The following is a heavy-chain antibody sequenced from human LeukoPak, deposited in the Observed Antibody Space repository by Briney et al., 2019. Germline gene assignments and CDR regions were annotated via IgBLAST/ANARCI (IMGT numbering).Heavy chain of an antibody. V-gene: IGHV3-23*01. Sequence: ETLSLTCAVYGGSFSGYYWSWIRQPPGKGLEWVSLISSSGDNAYYADSVRGRFTISRDKSKNTVSLQMNSLRGEDTAVYYCAKDVRVGGGGMDVWGQGTPVTVSS. CDR2: ISSSGDNA. D-gene: IGHD1-26*01. J-gene: IGHJ6*02. CDR3: AKDVRVGGGGMDV. CDR1: GGSFSGYY.